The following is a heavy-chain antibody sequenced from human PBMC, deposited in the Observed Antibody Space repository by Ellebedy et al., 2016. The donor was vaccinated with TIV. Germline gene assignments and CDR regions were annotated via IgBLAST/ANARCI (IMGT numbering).Heavy chain of an antibody. J-gene: IGHJ4*02. Sequence: SETLSLTXTVSGASVSPFYWSWIRQTPGKGLQWIGYVHNSGSTNYNPSLKSRVTISVDTSKNQFSLKLSSVTAADTAIYYCARVGGYWQDYFDYWGQGTLVTVSS. D-gene: IGHD3-22*01. CDR3: ARVGGYWQDYFDY. V-gene: IGHV4-59*02. CDR2: VHNSGST. CDR1: GASVSPFY.